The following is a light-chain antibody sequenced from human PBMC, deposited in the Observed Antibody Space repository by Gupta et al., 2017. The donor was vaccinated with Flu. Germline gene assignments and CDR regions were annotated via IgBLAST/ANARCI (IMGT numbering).Light chain of an antibody. V-gene: IGLV1-51*02. CDR1: TSNIGANY. CDR2: ENH. Sequence: QPVLTQPPSVSAAPGQKVTLSCSASTSNIGANYVSCYQQLPGTAPRLLIFENHKRPSGISDRFSGSRSGTSATLDITELQTGDEADYYCGTWDNSLNFARVVGGGTTLTVL. J-gene: IGLJ3*02. CDR3: GTWDNSLNFARV.